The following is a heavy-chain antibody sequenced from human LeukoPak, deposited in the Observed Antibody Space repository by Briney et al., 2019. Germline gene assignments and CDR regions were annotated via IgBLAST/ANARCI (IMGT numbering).Heavy chain of an antibody. Sequence: GGPLRLSCAASGFTFSSYAMSWVRQAPGKGLEWVSTISGSGGSTYYADSVKGRFTISRDNSKNTLYLQVNSLRAEDTAVYYCARGSGDFDYWGQGTLVTVSS. CDR3: ARGSGDFDY. V-gene: IGHV3-23*01. CDR1: GFTFSSYA. J-gene: IGHJ4*02. D-gene: IGHD1-26*01. CDR2: ISGSGGST.